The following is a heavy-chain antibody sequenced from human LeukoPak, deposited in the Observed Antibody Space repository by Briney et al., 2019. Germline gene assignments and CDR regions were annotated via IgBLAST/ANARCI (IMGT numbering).Heavy chain of an antibody. CDR1: GFTFSANA. CDR2: NSGSGNTI. V-gene: IGHV3-23*01. Sequence: GGSLRLSCSTSGFTFSANAMSWVRQAPGTGLEWVSVNSGSGNTIYYADSVKGRFTISRDNSKNTLYLQMNGLKAKDTAVYYCAKLAVINGYWGQGTLVTVSS. J-gene: IGHJ4*02. D-gene: IGHD4-11*01. CDR3: AKLAVINGY.